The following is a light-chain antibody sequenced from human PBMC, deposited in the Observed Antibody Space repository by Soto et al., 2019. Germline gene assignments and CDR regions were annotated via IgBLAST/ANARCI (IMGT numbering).Light chain of an antibody. J-gene: IGKJ1*01. CDR3: QQYNNWPPWT. CDR2: DAS. V-gene: IGKV3-15*01. CDR1: QSISSN. Sequence: EIVMTQSPATLSVSPGERATLSCRASQSISSNLAWYQQKPGQAPRLLIYDASIRATGIPARFSGSGSGTEFTLTISSLQSEDFAFYYCQQYNNWPPWTFGQGTKVEIK.